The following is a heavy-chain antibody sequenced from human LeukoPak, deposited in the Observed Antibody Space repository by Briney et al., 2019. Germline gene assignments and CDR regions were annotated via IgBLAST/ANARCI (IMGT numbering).Heavy chain of an antibody. CDR1: GYTFTGYY. CDR2: ISAYNGNT. CDR3: ATDLAMVRGVIGGDY. V-gene: IGHV1-18*04. J-gene: IGHJ4*02. Sequence: ASVKVSCKASGYTFTGYYMHWVRQAPGQGLEWMGWISAYNGNTNYAQKLQGRVTMTTDTSTSTAYMELRSLRSDDTAVYYCATDLAMVRGVIGGDYWGQGTLVTVSS. D-gene: IGHD3-10*01.